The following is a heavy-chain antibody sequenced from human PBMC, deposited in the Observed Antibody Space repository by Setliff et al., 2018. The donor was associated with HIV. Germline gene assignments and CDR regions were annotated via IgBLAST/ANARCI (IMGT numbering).Heavy chain of an antibody. V-gene: IGHV1-69*13. CDR2: IIPVFGTT. J-gene: IGHJ3*02. CDR3: ARARGIVAAGAHGAFDI. D-gene: IGHD1-26*01. CDR1: AGTLSGFAISYA. Sequence: ASVKVSCKASAGTLSGFAISYAISWVRQAPGQGLEWMGGIIPVFGTTNYAQKFQDRVTITADESTSTTYMELSSLRSEDTAVYYCARARGIVAAGAHGAFDIWGQGTMVTVSS.